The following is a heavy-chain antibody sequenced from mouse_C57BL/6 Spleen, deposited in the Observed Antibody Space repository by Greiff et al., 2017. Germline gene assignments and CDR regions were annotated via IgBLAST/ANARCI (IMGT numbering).Heavy chain of an antibody. CDR2: ILPGSGST. Sequence: QVQLQQSGAELMKPGASVKLSCKATGYTFTGYWIEWVKQRPGHGLEWIGEILPGSGSTNYNEQFKGKATFTADTSSNTAYMQLSSLTTEDSAIYYCASRDGYYSYWYFDVWGTGTTVTVSS. CDR3: ASRDGYYSYWYFDV. J-gene: IGHJ1*03. V-gene: IGHV1-9*01. CDR1: GYTFTGYW. D-gene: IGHD2-3*01.